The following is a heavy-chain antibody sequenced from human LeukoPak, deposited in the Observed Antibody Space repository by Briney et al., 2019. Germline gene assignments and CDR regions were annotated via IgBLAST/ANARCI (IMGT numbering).Heavy chain of an antibody. CDR2: ISNDGSRK. D-gene: IGHD3-3*01. CDR1: GFTFSRHG. J-gene: IGHJ4*02. Sequence: GGSLRLSCAPSGFTFSRHGMHWVRQAPGKGLEWVAIISNDGSRKYYAHSVDGRFTISRDNSKNTLYLQMDSLRAEDTADYYCARDRAWNYFDYWGQGTLVTVSS. V-gene: IGHV3-30*03. CDR3: ARDRAWNYFDY.